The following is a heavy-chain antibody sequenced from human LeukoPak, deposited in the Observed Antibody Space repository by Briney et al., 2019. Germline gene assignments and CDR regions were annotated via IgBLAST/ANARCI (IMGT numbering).Heavy chain of an antibody. CDR2: IYYSGRP. Sequence: SQTLSLTCTVSVGSISSSSYYWGWIRQPPGKGLEWIGRIYYSGRPYNNPSLKSRVTSSVDPSNNQLCLKLSSVTPPGTAVLCDAKFSAAVTLWGQGTMVTVSS. V-gene: IGHV4-39*01. CDR3: AKFSAAVTL. J-gene: IGHJ4*02. D-gene: IGHD4-17*01. CDR1: VGSISSSSYY.